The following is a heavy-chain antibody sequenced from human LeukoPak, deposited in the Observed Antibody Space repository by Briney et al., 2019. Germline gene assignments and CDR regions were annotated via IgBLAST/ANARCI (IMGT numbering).Heavy chain of an antibody. CDR3: ARTYDSSGYSAFHV. V-gene: IGHV4-59*01. J-gene: IGHJ3*01. CDR1: GDSISSYY. Sequence: PSETLSLTCNVSGDSISSYYWTWVRQFPGKGLEWIGYIYYSGNTYYNPALESRVTISVDTSKSHFSLNLTSVTAADTAMYYCARTYDSSGYSAFHVWGQGSTVSVSS. D-gene: IGHD3-22*01. CDR2: IYYSGNT.